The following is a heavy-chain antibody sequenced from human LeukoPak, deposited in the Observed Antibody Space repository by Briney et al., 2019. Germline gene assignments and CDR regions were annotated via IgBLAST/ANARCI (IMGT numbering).Heavy chain of an antibody. Sequence: ASVKVSCKASGYTFTGYYMHWVRQAPGQGLEWMGRINPNSGDTSYAQKFRGRVTMTRDTSISTAYMELSRLTSDDTAVYYCARDLIGCSATGCFFDYWGQGTLVTVSS. V-gene: IGHV1-2*06. CDR1: GYTFTGYY. CDR2: INPNSGDT. D-gene: IGHD2-2*01. CDR3: ARDLIGCSATGCFFDY. J-gene: IGHJ4*02.